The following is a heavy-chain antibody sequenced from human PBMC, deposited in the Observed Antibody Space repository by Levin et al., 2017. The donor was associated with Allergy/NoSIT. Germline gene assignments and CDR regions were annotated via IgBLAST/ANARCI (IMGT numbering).Heavy chain of an antibody. CDR3: AREGWKQLVQDAFDI. CDR2: IDSGGYT. Sequence: GGSLRLSCAVSGFTVTNVYMSWVRQAPGKGLEWISFIDSGGYTFYADSLKGRFKMSRHNFKNTVYLQINSVRVDDTAVYYCAREGWKQLVQDAFDIWGQGTMVTVSS. CDR1: GFTVTNVY. V-gene: IGHV3-53*01. J-gene: IGHJ3*02. D-gene: IGHD1-1*01.